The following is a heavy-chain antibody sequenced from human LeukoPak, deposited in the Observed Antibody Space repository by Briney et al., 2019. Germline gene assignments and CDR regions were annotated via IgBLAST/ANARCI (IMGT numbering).Heavy chain of an antibody. J-gene: IGHJ6*02. CDR2: ISSNGGST. CDR3: ARGPHYCSSTSCYRMYYYYGMDV. V-gene: IGHV3-64*01. D-gene: IGHD2-2*01. CDR1: GFTFSSYA. Sequence: GGSLRLSCAASGFTFSSYAMHWVRQAPGKGLEYVSAISSNGGSTYYANSVKGRFTIPRDNSKNTLYLQMGSLRAEDMAVYYCARGPHYCSSTSCYRMYYYYGMDVWGQGTTVTVSS.